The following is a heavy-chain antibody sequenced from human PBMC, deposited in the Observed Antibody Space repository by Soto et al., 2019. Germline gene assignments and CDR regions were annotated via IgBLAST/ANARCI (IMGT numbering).Heavy chain of an antibody. CDR2: INSDGSVS. Sequence: EVQLVESGGGLVQPGGSLRLSCVASGFTFSNYWMYWVRQAPGEGLVWVSRINSDGSVSSYADSVKGRLTISGENVKNTLYLQMDSLRAEDTAVYYCASGDCVGGTCYSLAGSFYYYMDVWGKGTTVTVFS. CDR1: GFTFSNYW. D-gene: IGHD2-15*01. CDR3: ASGDCVGGTCYSLAGSFYYYMDV. V-gene: IGHV3-74*01. J-gene: IGHJ6*03.